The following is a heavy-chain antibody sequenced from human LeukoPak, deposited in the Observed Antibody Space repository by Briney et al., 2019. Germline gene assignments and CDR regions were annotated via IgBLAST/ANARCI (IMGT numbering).Heavy chain of an antibody. CDR3: ARDQHRGVDV. V-gene: IGHV3-11*01. CDR2: ISTSGSTI. Sequence: GGSLRLSCAASGFTFSDYYMSWIRQAPGKGLEWVSYISTSGSTISYADAVTGRFTISRDNAKNSLYLQMNSLRAEDTAIYYCARDQHRGVDVWGQGTTVTMSS. CDR1: GFTFSDYY. J-gene: IGHJ6*02.